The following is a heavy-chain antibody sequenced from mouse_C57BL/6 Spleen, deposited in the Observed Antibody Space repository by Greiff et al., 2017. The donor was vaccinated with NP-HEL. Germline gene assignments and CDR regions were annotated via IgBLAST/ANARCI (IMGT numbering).Heavy chain of an antibody. CDR2: IHPSDSDT. Sequence: QVQLKQPGAELVKPGASVKVSCKASGYTFTSYWMHWVKQRPGQGLEWIGRIHPSDSDTNYNQKFKGKATLTVDKSSSTAYMQLSSLTSEDSAVYYCAMFIYYGNYVVWGTGTTVTVSS. CDR3: AMFIYYGNYVV. V-gene: IGHV1-74*01. CDR1: GYTFTSYW. D-gene: IGHD2-1*01. J-gene: IGHJ1*03.